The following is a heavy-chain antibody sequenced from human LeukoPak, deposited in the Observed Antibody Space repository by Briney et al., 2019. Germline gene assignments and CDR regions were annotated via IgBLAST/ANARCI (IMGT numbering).Heavy chain of an antibody. CDR2: IIPIFGTA. D-gene: IGHD2-2*01. CDR1: GGTFSSSA. CDR3: ARDVHCSSTNCSYYFDY. V-gene: IGHV1-69*01. J-gene: IGHJ4*02. Sequence: ASVKVSCKASGGTFSSSAISWVRQAPGQGLEWMGGIIPIFGTANYAQKFQGRVTITADESTSTAYMELSSLRSEDTAVYYCARDVHCSSTNCSYYFDYWGQGTLVTVSS.